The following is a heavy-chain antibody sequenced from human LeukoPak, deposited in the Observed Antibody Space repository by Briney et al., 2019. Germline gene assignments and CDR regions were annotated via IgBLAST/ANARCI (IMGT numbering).Heavy chain of an antibody. CDR2: IYHSGST. V-gene: IGHV4-39*07. J-gene: IGHJ5*02. D-gene: IGHD1-26*01. CDR3: ARGGLNWFDP. Sequence: PSETLSLTCTVSGGSIRSSYYYWGWIRQPPGKGLEWIGYIYHSGSTYYNPSLKSRVTISVDRSKNQFSLKLSSVTAADTAVYYCARGGLNWFDPWGQGTLVTVSS. CDR1: GGSIRSSYYY.